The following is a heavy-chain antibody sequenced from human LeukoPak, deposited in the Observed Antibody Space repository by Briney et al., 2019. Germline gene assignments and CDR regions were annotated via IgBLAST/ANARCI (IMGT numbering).Heavy chain of an antibody. D-gene: IGHD4-17*01. CDR2: IHYSGRT. J-gene: IGHJ4*02. V-gene: IGHV4-59*01. Sequence: PSETLSLTCSVSGDSLSPFYWSWLRQPPGKALEGIGDIHYSGRTNYNPPARTRLSLTADTSNNQLSLTLTSVSVADTAVYYCARDYGQDMGFDHWGQGALVIVSS. CDR3: ARDYGQDMGFDH. CDR1: GDSLSPFY.